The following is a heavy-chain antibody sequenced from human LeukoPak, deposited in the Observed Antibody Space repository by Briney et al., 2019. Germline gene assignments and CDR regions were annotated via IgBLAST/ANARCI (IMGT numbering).Heavy chain of an antibody. CDR3: ARPGYYGSGNYYGFDY. Sequence: GGSLRLSCAASGFSFNDYGMHWVRQAPGKGLEWVALIWYGGSNKYYGDPVRGRFTISRDNSKNTLYLQMNSLRAEDTAVYYCARPGYYGSGNYYGFDYWGQGTLVTVSS. V-gene: IGHV3-33*01. D-gene: IGHD3-10*01. J-gene: IGHJ4*02. CDR2: IWYGGSNK. CDR1: GFSFNDYG.